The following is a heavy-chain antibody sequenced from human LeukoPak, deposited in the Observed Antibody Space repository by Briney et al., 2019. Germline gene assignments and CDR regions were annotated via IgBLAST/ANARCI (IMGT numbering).Heavy chain of an antibody. CDR3: ARSSGSYYFDY. V-gene: IGHV3-33*01. D-gene: IGHD1-26*01. Sequence: GRSLRLSCAASGFTFSSYGMHWVRQAPGKGLEWVAVIWYDGSNKYYADSVKGRFTISRDNSKNTLYLQVNSLRAEDTAVYYCARSSGSYYFDYWGQGTLVTVSS. CDR2: IWYDGSNK. J-gene: IGHJ4*02. CDR1: GFTFSSYG.